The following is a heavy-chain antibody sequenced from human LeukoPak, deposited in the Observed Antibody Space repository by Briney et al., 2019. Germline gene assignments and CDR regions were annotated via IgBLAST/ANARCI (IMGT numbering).Heavy chain of an antibody. CDR3: ARDGQLDGATKRGNWFDP. CDR2: INPNSGGT. J-gene: IGHJ5*02. V-gene: IGHV1-2*02. CDR1: GYTFTGYY. D-gene: IGHD1-26*01. Sequence: ASVKVSCKASGYTFTGYYMHWVRQAPGQGLEWMGWINPNSGGTNYAQKFQGRVTMTRDTSISTAYMELSRLRSDDTAVYYCARDGQLDGATKRGNWFDPWGQGTLVTVPS.